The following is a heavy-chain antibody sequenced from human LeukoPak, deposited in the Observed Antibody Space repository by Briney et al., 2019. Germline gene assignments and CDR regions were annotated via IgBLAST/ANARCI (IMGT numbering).Heavy chain of an antibody. Sequence: VWSLRLSCAASGFTFRNYAMYWVRQAPGKGLEWVSGISGSGDNTYYADSVKGRFTISRDNSKNTLYVQVNSLGTEDTAAYYCAKGSYYDSSGSFYFDYWGQGTLVTVSS. CDR1: GFTFRNYA. J-gene: IGHJ4*02. CDR3: AKGSYYDSSGSFYFDY. D-gene: IGHD3-22*01. CDR2: ISGSGDNT. V-gene: IGHV3-23*01.